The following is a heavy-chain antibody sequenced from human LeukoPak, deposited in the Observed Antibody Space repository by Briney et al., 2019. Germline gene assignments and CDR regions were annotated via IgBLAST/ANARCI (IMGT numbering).Heavy chain of an antibody. V-gene: IGHV3-23*01. Sequence: GGSLRLSCAASGFTFSSYAMSWVRQAPGKGLEWVSAISGSGGSAYYADSVKGRFTISRDNSKNTLYLQMNSLRPEDTAVYYCAKVGARGCSSSTCFVYWGQGTLVTVSS. CDR3: AKVGARGCSSSTCFVY. CDR2: ISGSGGSA. CDR1: GFTFSSYA. J-gene: IGHJ4*02. D-gene: IGHD2-2*01.